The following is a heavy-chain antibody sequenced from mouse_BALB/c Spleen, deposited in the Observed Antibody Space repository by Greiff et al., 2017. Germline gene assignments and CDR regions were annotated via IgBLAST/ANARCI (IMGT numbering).Heavy chain of an antibody. V-gene: IGHV1-14*01. CDR1: GYKFTSHV. CDR2: INPYNDGT. Sequence: VHVKQSGPELVKPGASVKMSCKASGYKFTSHVMHWVKQKPGQGLEWIGYINPYNDGTKYNEKFKGKAKLTSDKSSRTAYMELSSLTSVNSAVYYCANSTIMTTGDYFAYWGQGTSLTVSA. J-gene: IGHJ2*02. D-gene: IGHD2-12*01. CDR3: ANSTIMTTGDYFAY.